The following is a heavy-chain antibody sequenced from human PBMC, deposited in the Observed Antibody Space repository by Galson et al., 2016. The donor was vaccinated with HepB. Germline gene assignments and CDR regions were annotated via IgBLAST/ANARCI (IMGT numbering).Heavy chain of an antibody. CDR2: ISFDGRQQ. J-gene: IGHJ5*02. CDR1: RFTFSNFA. V-gene: IGHV3-30*04. D-gene: IGHD3-10*01. Sequence: SLRLSCAASRFTFSNFAMHWVRQAPGKGLEWVAVISFDGRQQYYADSVKGRFTVSRDNSKNILDLQMNSLRVADTAVYYCARGDPFYYNTDTYPWGQGTLVTVSS. CDR3: ARGDPFYYNTDTYP.